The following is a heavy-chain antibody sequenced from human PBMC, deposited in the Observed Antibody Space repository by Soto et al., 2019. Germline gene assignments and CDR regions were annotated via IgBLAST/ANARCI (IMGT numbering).Heavy chain of an antibody. CDR2: INPSGGST. V-gene: IGHV1-46*01. CDR1: GYTFTSYY. CDR3: ARGGSSSWPYYYGMEV. Sequence: ASVKISCKASGYTFTSYYMHWVRQAPGQGLEWMGTINPSGGSTSYVQKFQGRVTMTRDTSTSTVYMELSSLRSEDTAVYYCARGGSSSWPYYYGMEVWGQGTKVTVSS. D-gene: IGHD6-13*01. J-gene: IGHJ6*02.